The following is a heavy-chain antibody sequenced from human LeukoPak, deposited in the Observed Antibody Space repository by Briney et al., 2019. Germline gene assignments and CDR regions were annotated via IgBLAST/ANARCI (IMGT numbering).Heavy chain of an antibody. D-gene: IGHD1/OR15-1a*01. CDR3: ARGAADRNNYYYYIDV. V-gene: IGHV4-34*01. CDR1: GGSFNTYY. Sequence: PSETLSLTCAVYGGSFNTYYWNWIRQSPGKGLEWIGEINHTGTTNYKPSLKSRFTISVDTSKNQFSLKLTSVTAADTAVYYCARGAADRNNYYYYIDVWGKGTTVTVSS. CDR2: INHTGTT. J-gene: IGHJ6*03.